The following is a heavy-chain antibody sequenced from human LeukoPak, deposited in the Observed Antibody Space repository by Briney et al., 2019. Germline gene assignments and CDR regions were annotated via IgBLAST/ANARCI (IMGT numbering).Heavy chain of an antibody. CDR1: GFTFSTYA. V-gene: IGHV3-23*01. Sequence: SGGSLRLSCAASGFTFSTYAMNWVRQAPGKGLEWVSIISGSGGNTFYADAVMGRFTISRDNSINTLYLQMNNLRDEDTAVYYCAKDPPCSGGTCYGYFESWGQGTLVTVSS. J-gene: IGHJ4*02. D-gene: IGHD2-15*01. CDR3: AKDPPCSGGTCYGYFES. CDR2: ISGSGGNT.